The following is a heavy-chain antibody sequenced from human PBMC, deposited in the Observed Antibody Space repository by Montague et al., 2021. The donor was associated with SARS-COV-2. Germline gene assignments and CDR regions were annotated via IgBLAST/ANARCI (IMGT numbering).Heavy chain of an antibody. CDR2: IIHNGDS. V-gene: IGHV4-39*01. J-gene: IGHJ4*02. CDR3: ARHVAHRRAAVDYFDY. Sequence: SETLSLTCLVSGGSISTDNLYWYWAWLRQAPGQGLVWIRSIIHNGDSYYNPSLQTLVTISIDTSRNHFSLSLTSVTAADTADYYCARHVAHRRAAVDYFDYWGQGTPVTVSS. D-gene: IGHD1-14*01. CDR1: GGSISTDNLYWY.